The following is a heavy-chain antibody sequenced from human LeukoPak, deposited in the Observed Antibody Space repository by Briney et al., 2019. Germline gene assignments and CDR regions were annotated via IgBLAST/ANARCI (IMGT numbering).Heavy chain of an antibody. Sequence: GGSLRLSCAASGFTFSNAWMSWVRQAPGKGLEWVGRIKSKTDGGATDYAAPVKGRFTISRDDSKNTLYLQMNSLKTEDTAMYYCTTGPPHGTVSLVADWGQGTLVTVSS. V-gene: IGHV3-15*01. J-gene: IGHJ4*02. CDR1: GFTFSNAW. D-gene: IGHD4-17*01. CDR2: IKSKTDGGAT. CDR3: TTGPPHGTVSLVAD.